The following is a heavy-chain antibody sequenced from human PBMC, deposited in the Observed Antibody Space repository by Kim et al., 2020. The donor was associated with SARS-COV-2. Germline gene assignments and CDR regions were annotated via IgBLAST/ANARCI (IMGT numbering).Heavy chain of an antibody. V-gene: IGHV3-23*01. CDR1: GFTFSSYA. CDR2: ISGSGGST. D-gene: IGHD3-22*01. CDR3: ARADYYYDSSGYYRDFDY. Sequence: GGSLRLSCAASGFTFSSYAMSWVRQAPGKGLEWVSAISGSGGSTYYADSVKGRFTISRDNSKNTLYLQMNSLRAEDTAVYYCARADYYYDSSGYYRDFDYWGQGTLVTVSS. J-gene: IGHJ4*02.